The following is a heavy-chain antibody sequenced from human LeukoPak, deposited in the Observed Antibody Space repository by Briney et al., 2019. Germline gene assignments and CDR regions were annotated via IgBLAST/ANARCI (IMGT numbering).Heavy chain of an antibody. CDR3: AKYVSAKGPPYALDV. V-gene: IGHV3-23*01. D-gene: IGHD2/OR15-2a*01. CDR1: EFTFSSYA. Sequence: GGSLRLSCAASEFTFSSYAMQWVRQAPGKGREWVSGISASGGSTWYADSVKGRFTISRDNSKNTLYLQMNSLRAEDTAVYYCAKYVSAKGPPYALDVWGQGTTVTVSS. CDR2: ISASGGST. J-gene: IGHJ6*02.